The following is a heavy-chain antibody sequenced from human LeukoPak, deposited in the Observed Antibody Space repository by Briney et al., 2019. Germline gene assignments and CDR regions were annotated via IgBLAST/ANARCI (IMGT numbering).Heavy chain of an antibody. CDR2: TVGGRPDT. CDR3: TKAPLRSCSGAFCYPFDY. J-gene: IGHJ4*02. V-gene: IGHV3-23*01. CDR1: GFTFNNYA. Sequence: AGGSLRLSCEASGFTFNNYAMSWVRQTPGKGLEWVAATVGGRPDTYHADSVKGRFTVSRDDSRSTLFLQMNSLRVEDTAVYYCTKAPLRSCSGAFCYPFDYWGQGTLVTVSS. D-gene: IGHD2-8*02.